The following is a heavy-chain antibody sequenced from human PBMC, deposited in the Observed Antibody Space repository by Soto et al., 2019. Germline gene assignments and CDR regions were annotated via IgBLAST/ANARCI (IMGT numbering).Heavy chain of an antibody. D-gene: IGHD3-3*01. CDR2: IYWVDDN. J-gene: IGHJ4*02. CDR1: GFSLTTSGVG. Sequence: QITLNESGPTVVRPTETLTLTCRFSGFSLTTSGVGVGWIRQSPGNAPEWLALIYWVDDNRYSASLKSRLTLTKDTSKIQVVLTVSALDPTDTATYYCAHRVLRTVFGLVTTTAINFDFWGQGTPVAVSS. CDR3: AHRVLRTVFGLVTTTAINFDF. V-gene: IGHV2-5*02.